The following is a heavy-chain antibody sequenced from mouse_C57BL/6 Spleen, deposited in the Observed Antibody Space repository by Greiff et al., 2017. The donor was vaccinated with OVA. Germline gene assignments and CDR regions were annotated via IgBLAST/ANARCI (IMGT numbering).Heavy chain of an antibody. CDR2: IDPSDSYT. J-gene: IGHJ1*03. Sequence: QVQLQQPGAELVMPGASVKLSCKASGYTFTSYWMHWVKQRPGQGLEWIGEIDPSDSYTNYNQTFKGKSTLTVDKSSSTAYMQLSSLTSEDSAVYYCARHGSSYEGYFDVWGTGTTVTVSS. V-gene: IGHV1-69*01. CDR3: ARHGSSYEGYFDV. D-gene: IGHD1-1*01. CDR1: GYTFTSYW.